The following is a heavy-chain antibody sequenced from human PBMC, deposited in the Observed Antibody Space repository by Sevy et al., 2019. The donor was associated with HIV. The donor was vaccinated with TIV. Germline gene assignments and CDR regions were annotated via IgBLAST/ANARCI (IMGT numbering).Heavy chain of an antibody. CDR2: LKSDVYGGTV. J-gene: IGHJ4*02. Sequence: GGSLRLSCTASGFTFGDYCMSWVRQAPGKGLEWVFFLKSDVYGGTVDHAASVRGRLVISRDDSKTIAYLQMNDLKTEDTGVYYCTRWKAAQSIFDYWGQGALVTVSS. V-gene: IGHV3-49*04. CDR3: TRWKAAQSIFDY. CDR1: GFTFGDYC. D-gene: IGHD6-13*01.